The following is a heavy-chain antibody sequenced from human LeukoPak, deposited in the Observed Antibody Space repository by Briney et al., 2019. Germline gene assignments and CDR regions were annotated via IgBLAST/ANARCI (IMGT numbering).Heavy chain of an antibody. CDR3: ARHHNYDSSGYYGGWAFDI. CDR1: GGSISSYY. Sequence: PSETLSLTCTVSGGSISSYYWSWIRQPPGKGLEWIGYIYYSGSTNYNPSLKSRVTISVDTSKNQFSLKLSSVTAADTAVYYCARHHNYDSSGYYGGWAFDIWGQGTMVTVSS. D-gene: IGHD3-22*01. CDR2: IYYSGST. V-gene: IGHV4-59*08. J-gene: IGHJ3*02.